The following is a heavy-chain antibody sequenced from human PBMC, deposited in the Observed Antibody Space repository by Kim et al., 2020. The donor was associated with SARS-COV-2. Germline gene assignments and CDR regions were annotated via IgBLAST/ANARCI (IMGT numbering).Heavy chain of an antibody. Sequence: SETLSLTCTVSGGSISSGVYYWSWIRQHPGKGLEWIGYIYYSGSTYYNPSLKSRVTISVDTSKNQFSLKLSSVTAADTAVYYCARYHDSSGYYYDLNGNWFDPWGQGTLVTVSS. CDR2: IYYSGST. CDR3: ARYHDSSGYYYDLNGNWFDP. V-gene: IGHV4-31*03. J-gene: IGHJ5*02. CDR1: GGSISSGVYY. D-gene: IGHD3-22*01.